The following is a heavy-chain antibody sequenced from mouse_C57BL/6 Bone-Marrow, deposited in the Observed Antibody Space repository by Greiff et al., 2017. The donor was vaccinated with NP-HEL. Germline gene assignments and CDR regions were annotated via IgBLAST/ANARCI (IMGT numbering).Heavy chain of an antibody. Sequence: QVHVKQPGAELVMPGASVKLSCKASGYTFTSYWMHWVKQRPGQGLEWIGEIDPSDSYTNYNQKFKGKSTLTVDKSSSTAYMQLSSLTSEDSAVYYCAREVLNWYFDVWGTGTTVTVSS. CDR1: GYTFTSYW. J-gene: IGHJ1*03. V-gene: IGHV1-69*01. CDR2: IDPSDSYT. D-gene: IGHD1-1*01. CDR3: AREVLNWYFDV.